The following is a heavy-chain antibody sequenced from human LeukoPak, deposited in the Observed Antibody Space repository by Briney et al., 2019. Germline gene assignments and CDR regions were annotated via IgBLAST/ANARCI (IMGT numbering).Heavy chain of an antibody. V-gene: IGHV3-23*01. CDR1: GFTFSTHG. D-gene: IGHD3/OR15-3a*01. Sequence: QTGGSLRLSCAASGFTFSTHGMNWVRQGPGKGLEWVSGITGSGGSTYYADSVKGRFTISRDNSKNTVYLQMNSLRAEDTAVYYCARDHGLGDYWGQGTLVTVSS. CDR2: ITGSGGST. CDR3: ARDHGLGDY. J-gene: IGHJ4*02.